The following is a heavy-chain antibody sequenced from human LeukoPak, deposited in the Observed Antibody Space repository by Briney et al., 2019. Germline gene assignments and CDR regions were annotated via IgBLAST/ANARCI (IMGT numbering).Heavy chain of an antibody. D-gene: IGHD1-1*01. V-gene: IGHV3-11*01. CDR1: GFTFSDYY. CDR3: ARRGVQLQRISWFDP. Sequence: GGSLRLSCAASGFTFSDYYMSWIRQAPGKGLEWVSYISSSGNTIYYADSVKGRFTISRDNDKNSLYLQMNSLRAEDTAVYYCARRGVQLQRISWFDPWGQGTLVTVSS. CDR2: ISSSGNTI. J-gene: IGHJ5*02.